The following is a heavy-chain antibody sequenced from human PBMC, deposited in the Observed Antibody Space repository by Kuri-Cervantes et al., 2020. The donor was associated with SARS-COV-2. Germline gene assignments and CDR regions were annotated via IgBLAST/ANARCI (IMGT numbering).Heavy chain of an antibody. CDR2: RSYDGSNK. V-gene: IGHV3-30*04. CDR3: ARAQSYGDYFRYAVEGHNDAFDI. D-gene: IGHD4-17*01. CDR1: GCTFRSYA. J-gene: IGHJ3*02. Sequence: GESLEISCAASGCTFRSYAMHWVRQAPGKGLEWVAVRSYDGSNKYYADSVKGRFTISRDNSKNTLYLQMNSLRAEDTAVYYCARAQSYGDYFRYAVEGHNDAFDIWGQGTMVTVSS.